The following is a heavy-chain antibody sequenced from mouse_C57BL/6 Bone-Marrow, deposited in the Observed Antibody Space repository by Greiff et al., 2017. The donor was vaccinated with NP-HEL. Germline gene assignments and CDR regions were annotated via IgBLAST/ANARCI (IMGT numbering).Heavy chain of an antibody. V-gene: IGHV1-55*01. J-gene: IGHJ3*01. CDR2: IYPGSGST. Sequence: QVQLKQPGAELVKPGASVKMSCKASGYTFTSYWITWVKQRPGQGLEWIGDIYPGSGSTNYNEKFKSKATLTVDTSSSTAYMQLSSLTSEDSAVYYCARNYGYDAWFAYWGQGTLVTVSA. CDR1: GYTFTSYW. D-gene: IGHD2-2*01. CDR3: ARNYGYDAWFAY.